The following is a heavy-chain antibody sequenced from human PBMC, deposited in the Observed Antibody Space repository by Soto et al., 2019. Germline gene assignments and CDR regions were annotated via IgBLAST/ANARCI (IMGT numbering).Heavy chain of an antibody. D-gene: IGHD3-10*01. CDR2: INVYNGNT. V-gene: IGHV1-18*01. CDR3: ARGVGSGSYYNQYNWFAP. CDR1: GYTFTNYG. Sequence: QVQLVQSGGEVKKPGASVKVSCKASGYTFTNYGISWVRQAPGQGLDWMGWINVYNGNTKYAQKVQGRVPMTTDTSTSTAYMELRSLRSDDTAVYYCARGVGSGSYYNQYNWFAPWGQGTLVTVSS. J-gene: IGHJ5*02.